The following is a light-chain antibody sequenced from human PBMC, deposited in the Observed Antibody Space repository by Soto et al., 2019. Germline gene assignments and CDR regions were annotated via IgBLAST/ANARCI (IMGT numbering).Light chain of an antibody. CDR2: DTS. CDR1: HSFSIH. CDR3: QQYSNWPPIT. V-gene: IGKV3-15*01. J-gene: IGKJ5*01. Sequence: ETVMSQSPGTLSVSLGERATLSCRASHSFSIHLAWYQQKPGQAPRLLIYDTSTRATGIPARFSGSGSGTEFTLTISSLQSADFAVYYCQQYSNWPPITFGQGTRLENK.